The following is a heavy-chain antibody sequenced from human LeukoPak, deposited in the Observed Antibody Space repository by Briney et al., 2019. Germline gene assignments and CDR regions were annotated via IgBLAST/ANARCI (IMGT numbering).Heavy chain of an antibody. CDR3: AKGFTRDYYDSSGYFDY. D-gene: IGHD3-22*01. CDR1: GFTFDDYA. Sequence: PGRSLRLSCAASGFTFDDYAMHWVRQAPGKGLEWVSGISWNSGSIGYADSVKGRFTISRDNAKNSLYLQMNSLRAEDTALYYCAKGFTRDYYDSSGYFDYWGQGTLVTVSS. CDR2: ISWNSGSI. V-gene: IGHV3-9*01. J-gene: IGHJ4*02.